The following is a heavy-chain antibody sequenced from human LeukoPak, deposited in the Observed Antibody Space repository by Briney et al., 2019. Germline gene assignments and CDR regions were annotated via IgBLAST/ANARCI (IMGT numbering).Heavy chain of an antibody. J-gene: IGHJ4*02. CDR3: AQGGDYSSSSVFDY. Sequence: SETLSLTCTVSGGSISSGDYYWSWIRQPPGKGLEWIGYIYYSGSTYYNPSLKSRVTISVDTSKNQFSLELSSVTAADTAVYYCAQGGDYSSSSVFDYWGQGTLVTVSS. V-gene: IGHV4-30-4*08. D-gene: IGHD6-6*01. CDR1: GGSISSGDYY. CDR2: IYYSGST.